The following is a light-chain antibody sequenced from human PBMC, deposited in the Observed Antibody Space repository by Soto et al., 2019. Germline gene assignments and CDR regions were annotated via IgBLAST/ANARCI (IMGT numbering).Light chain of an antibody. CDR1: QSVLYSSNNKNY. CDR2: WAS. J-gene: IGKJ1*01. Sequence: DIVMTQSPDSLAVSLGERATINCKSRQSVLYSSNNKNYLAWYQQKPGQPAKLLIYWASTRESGVPDRFSGSGSGTDFTLTISSLQAEDVAVYYCQQYYSTPQTFGQGTKVEIK. V-gene: IGKV4-1*01. CDR3: QQYYSTPQT.